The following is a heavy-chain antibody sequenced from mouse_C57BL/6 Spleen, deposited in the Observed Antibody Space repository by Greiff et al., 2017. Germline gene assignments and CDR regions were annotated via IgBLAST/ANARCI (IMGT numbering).Heavy chain of an antibody. CDR3: APKRYGSIPYYFGC. Sequence: EVQLQQSGAELVKPGASVKLSCTASGFNIKDYYMHWVKQRTEQGLEWIGRIDPEDGETKYAPKFPGKATITADTSTNTAYLQLSSLTSEDTAVYYCAPKRYGSIPYYFGCWGQGTTLTVAS. J-gene: IGHJ2*01. D-gene: IGHD1-1*01. CDR1: GFNIKDYY. V-gene: IGHV14-2*01. CDR2: IDPEDGET.